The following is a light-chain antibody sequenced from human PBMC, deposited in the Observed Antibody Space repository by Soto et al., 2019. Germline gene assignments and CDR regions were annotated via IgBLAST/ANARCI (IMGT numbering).Light chain of an antibody. V-gene: IGKV1-17*01. Sequence: DIQMTQSPSSLSASVGDRVTITCRASQGIRNDLAWYQQKPGKAPKRLIYAASSLQSGFPSTFSGSGSGTDFNLTISSLQSEDFATYYCQQHNTYPLTFGGATTVEIK. CDR1: QGIRND. CDR2: AAS. CDR3: QQHNTYPLT. J-gene: IGKJ4*01.